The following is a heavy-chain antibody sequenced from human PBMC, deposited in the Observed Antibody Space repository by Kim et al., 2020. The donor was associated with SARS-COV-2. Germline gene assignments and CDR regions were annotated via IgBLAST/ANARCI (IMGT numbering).Heavy chain of an antibody. J-gene: IGHJ6*03. Sequence: ASVKVSCKVSGYTLTELAMHWVRQAPGKGLEWMGGFDPEDGETIYAQKFQGRVTMTEDTSTDTVYMELSSLRSEDTAVYYCATAKPKDIVVVPAAKAYHYYYYKDVWGKGTTVTVSS. D-gene: IGHD2-2*01. CDR3: ATAKPKDIVVVPAAKAYHYYYYKDV. CDR1: GYTLTELA. CDR2: FDPEDGET. V-gene: IGHV1-24*01.